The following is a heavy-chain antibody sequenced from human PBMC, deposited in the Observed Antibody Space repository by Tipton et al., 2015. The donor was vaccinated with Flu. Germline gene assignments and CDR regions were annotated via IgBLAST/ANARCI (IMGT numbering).Heavy chain of an antibody. D-gene: IGHD3-22*01. J-gene: IGHJ4*02. CDR1: GYSFSTYW. Sequence: QLVQSGAEVIKPGESLKISCQGSGYSFSTYWIGWVRQMPGKGLEWMGIIYPGDSDARYSPSFQGQVTISADKSISTAYLQWSGLKASDTAMYYCARRAYDSRVGYYFDYWGRGTLVTVSS. CDR3: ARRAYDSRVGYYFDY. CDR2: IYPGDSDA. V-gene: IGHV5-51*01.